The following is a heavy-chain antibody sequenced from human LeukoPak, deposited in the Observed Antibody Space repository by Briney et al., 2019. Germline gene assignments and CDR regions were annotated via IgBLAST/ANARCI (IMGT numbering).Heavy chain of an antibody. CDR3: ARLRIAAAGVVTASFDY. V-gene: IGHV4-59*08. CDR2: IYYSGST. J-gene: IGHJ4*02. CDR1: GGSISSYY. D-gene: IGHD6-13*01. Sequence: SETLSLTCTVSGGSISSYYWSWIRQPPGKGLEWIGYIYYSGSTNYNPSLKGRVTISVDTSKNQFSLKLSSVTAADTAVYYCARLRIAAAGVVTASFDYWGQGTLVTVSS.